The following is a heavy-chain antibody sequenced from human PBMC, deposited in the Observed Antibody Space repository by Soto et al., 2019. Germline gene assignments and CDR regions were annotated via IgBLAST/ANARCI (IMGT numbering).Heavy chain of an antibody. CDR3: ARSYDSESYGKRAHNP. D-gene: IGHD3-10*01. V-gene: IGHV4-34*01. CDR2: INHSGST. Sequence: QVQLQQWGAGLLKPSETLSLTCAVYGGSFSGYYWCWIRQPPGKGLEWIGDINHSGSTNYNPSLKSRVTISVDTSKNQFSLKLSSVTAADTAVYYCARSYDSESYGKRAHNPWGQGTLVTVSS. J-gene: IGHJ5*02. CDR1: GGSFSGYY.